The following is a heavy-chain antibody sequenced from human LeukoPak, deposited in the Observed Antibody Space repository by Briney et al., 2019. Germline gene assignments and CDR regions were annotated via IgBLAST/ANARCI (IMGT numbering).Heavy chain of an antibody. V-gene: IGHV3-23*01. CDR3: AKGGGWLQFHYFDY. J-gene: IGHJ4*02. Sequence: GGSLRLSCAASGFTFSSYAMSWVRQAPGKGLEWVSAISGNGGSTYYADSVKGRFTISRDNSKNTLYLQMNSLRAEDTAVYYCAKGGGWLQFHYFDYWGQGTLVTVSS. CDR1: GFTFSSYA. CDR2: ISGNGGST. D-gene: IGHD5-24*01.